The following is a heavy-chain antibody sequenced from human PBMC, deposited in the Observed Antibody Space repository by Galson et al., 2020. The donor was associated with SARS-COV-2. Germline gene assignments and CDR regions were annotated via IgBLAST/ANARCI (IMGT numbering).Heavy chain of an antibody. CDR3: AKDGHSSSAYYYHMDV. V-gene: IGHV3-23*01. CDR1: GFNFRTYA. J-gene: IGHJ6*03. CDR2: ITGSGDST. D-gene: IGHD6-6*01. Sequence: SCAASGFNFRTYAMTWVRQAPGKGLEWVSAITGSGDSTFYADSVKGRFTISRDNSKNTLYLQMHSLRADDTAVYYCAKDGHSSSAYYYHMDVRGKGTTVTVSS.